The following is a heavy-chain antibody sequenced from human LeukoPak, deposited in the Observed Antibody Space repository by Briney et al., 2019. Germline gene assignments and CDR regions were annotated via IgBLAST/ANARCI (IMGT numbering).Heavy chain of an antibody. CDR2: IREDGSEK. CDR1: GFTFRRQW. CDR3: ARDLWLGQRGLFYFEY. J-gene: IGHJ4*02. D-gene: IGHD3-22*01. V-gene: IGHV3-7*01. Sequence: PGGSLRLSCGAFGFTFRRQWMRWVRQAPGKGPEWVANIREDGSEKFYVHSVKGRFTISRDNAKNSLYLQMNSLTVDDTAVYYCARDLWLGQRGLFYFEYWGQGTPVTVAS.